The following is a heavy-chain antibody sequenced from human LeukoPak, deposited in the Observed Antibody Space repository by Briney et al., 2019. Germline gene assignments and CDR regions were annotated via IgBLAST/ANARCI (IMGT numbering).Heavy chain of an antibody. CDR2: VSHDGSTK. Sequence: GGSLRLSCAAAGFSFSTYAMHWVRQAPGMGPEWVAVVSHDGSTKYYTDSVRGRFTISRDNSKNTFFLQLNGLRTGDTAVYYCARAIMGTENLDYWGQGTLVTVSS. D-gene: IGHD5-18*01. CDR3: ARAIMGTENLDY. V-gene: IGHV3-30*10. CDR1: GFSFSTYA. J-gene: IGHJ4*02.